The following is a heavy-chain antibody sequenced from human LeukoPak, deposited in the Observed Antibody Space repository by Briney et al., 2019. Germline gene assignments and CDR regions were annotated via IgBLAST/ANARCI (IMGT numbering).Heavy chain of an antibody. V-gene: IGHV4-30-4*01. Sequence: SETLSLTCTVSGGSISSGDYYWSWIRQPPGKALGWLGSFYYSGSTYYNPSLKSRVTISVNTSKNQFSLKLSSVTAADTAVYYCARDRPGYYGSGSYFGYWGQGTLVTVSS. CDR2: FYYSGST. CDR1: GGSISSGDYY. CDR3: ARDRPGYYGSGSYFGY. J-gene: IGHJ4*02. D-gene: IGHD3-10*01.